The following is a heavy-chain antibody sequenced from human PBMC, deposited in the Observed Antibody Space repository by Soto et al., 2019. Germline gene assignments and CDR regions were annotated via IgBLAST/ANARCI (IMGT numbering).Heavy chain of an antibody. J-gene: IGHJ6*02. D-gene: IGHD2-2*01. Sequence: PGESLKISCKGSGYSFTSYWIGWVRQMPGKGLEWMGIIYPGDSDTRYSPSFQGQVTISADKSISTAYLQWSSLKASDTAMYYCARHGGAGYCSSTSCPYYYYYGMDVWGQGTTVTVSS. CDR2: IYPGDSDT. CDR3: ARHGGAGYCSSTSCPYYYYYGMDV. CDR1: GYSFTSYW. V-gene: IGHV5-51*01.